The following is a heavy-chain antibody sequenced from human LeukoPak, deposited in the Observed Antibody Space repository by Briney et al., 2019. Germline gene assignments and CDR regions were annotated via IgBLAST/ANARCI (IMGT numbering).Heavy chain of an antibody. CDR3: AKGYIDSSGYYLYYFDY. CDR2: ITSSSSYI. D-gene: IGHD3-22*01. Sequence: GGSLRLSCAASGFTFSSYSMNWVRQAPGKGLEWVSSITSSSSYIYYADSVKGRFTISRDNSKNTLYLQMNSLRAEDTAVYYCAKGYIDSSGYYLYYFDYWGQGTLVTVSS. CDR1: GFTFSSYS. V-gene: IGHV3-21*04. J-gene: IGHJ4*02.